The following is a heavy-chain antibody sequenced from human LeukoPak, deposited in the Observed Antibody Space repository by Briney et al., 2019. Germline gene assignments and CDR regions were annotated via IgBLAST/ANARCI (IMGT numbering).Heavy chain of an antibody. Sequence: GGSLRLSCAASGFTFSSYEMNWVRQAPGKGLEWVSYISSSLSTIYYADSVKGRFTISRDNAKNSLYLQMNSLSAEDTAVYYCAELGITMIGGVWGKGTTVTISS. CDR1: GFTFSSYE. CDR2: ISSSLSTI. D-gene: IGHD3-10*02. CDR3: AELGITMIGGV. V-gene: IGHV3-48*03. J-gene: IGHJ6*04.